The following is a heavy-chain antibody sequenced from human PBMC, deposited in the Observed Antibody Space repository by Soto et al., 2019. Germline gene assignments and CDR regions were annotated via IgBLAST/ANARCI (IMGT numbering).Heavy chain of an antibody. V-gene: IGHV3-30-3*01. CDR3: ARDQTTMVRGVIGAFDI. CDR2: ISYDGSNK. D-gene: IGHD3-10*01. Sequence: GGSLRLSCAASGFTFSSYAMHWVRQAPGKGLEWVAVISYDGSNKYYADSVKGRFTISRDNSKNTLYLQMNSLRAEDTAVYYCARDQTTMVRGVIGAFDIWGQGTMVTVS. CDR1: GFTFSSYA. J-gene: IGHJ3*02.